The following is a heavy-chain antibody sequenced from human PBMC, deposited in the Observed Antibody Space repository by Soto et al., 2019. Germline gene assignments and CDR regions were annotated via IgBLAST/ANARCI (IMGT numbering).Heavy chain of an antibody. D-gene: IGHD2-2*01. CDR2: IYYSGRT. CDR1: GGSISSYY. J-gene: IGHJ6*03. V-gene: IGHV4-59*08. CDR3: ARSVVPAAMPRYYYMDV. Sequence: SETLSLTCTVSGGSISSYYWSWIRQPPGKGLEWIGYIYYSGRTNYNPSLKSRVTISVDTSKNQFSLKLSSVTAADTAVYYCARSVVPAAMPRYYYMDVWGKGTTVTVSS.